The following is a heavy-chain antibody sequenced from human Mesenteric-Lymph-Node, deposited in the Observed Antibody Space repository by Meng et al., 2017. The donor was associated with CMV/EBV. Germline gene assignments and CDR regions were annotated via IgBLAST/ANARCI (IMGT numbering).Heavy chain of an antibody. V-gene: IGHV3-20*04. J-gene: IGHJ3*02. D-gene: IGHD3-16*01. Sequence: GGSLRLSCEASGFRFDDFGMRWVRQAPGKGLEWVSGVNWNGGSTDYADFVSGRFSVSRDSAKNSVYLQMNSLRVEDTAVYYCARDPRYDYVWGRPGAFDMWGQGTVVTVSS. CDR1: GFRFDDFG. CDR2: VNWNGGST. CDR3: ARDPRYDYVWGRPGAFDM.